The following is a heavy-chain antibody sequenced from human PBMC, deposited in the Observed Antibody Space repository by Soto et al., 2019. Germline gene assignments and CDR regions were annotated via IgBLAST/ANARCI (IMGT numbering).Heavy chain of an antibody. Sequence: GGSLRLSCAASGFTFSDYYMSWIRQAQGKGLEWVSYISSSGSTIYYADSVKGRFTISRDNAKNSLYLQMNSLRAEDTAIYYCAKYQPMTQPRPYFDYWGRGTLVTVSS. CDR1: GFTFSDYY. CDR2: ISSSGSTI. J-gene: IGHJ4*02. CDR3: AKYQPMTQPRPYFDY. D-gene: IGHD3-22*01. V-gene: IGHV3-11*01.